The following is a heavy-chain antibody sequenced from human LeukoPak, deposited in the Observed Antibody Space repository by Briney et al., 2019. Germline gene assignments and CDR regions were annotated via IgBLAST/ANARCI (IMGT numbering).Heavy chain of an antibody. D-gene: IGHD3-10*01. CDR3: ARDGSLLWFGELIY. V-gene: IGHV3-33*01. CDR2: IWYDGSNK. J-gene: IGHJ4*02. Sequence: GRSLRLSCAASGFTFSSYGMHWVRQAPGKGLEWVAVIWYDGSNKYYADSVKGRFTISRDNSKNTLYLQMNSLRAEDTAVYYCARDGSLLWFGELIYWGQGTLVTVSS. CDR1: GFTFSSYG.